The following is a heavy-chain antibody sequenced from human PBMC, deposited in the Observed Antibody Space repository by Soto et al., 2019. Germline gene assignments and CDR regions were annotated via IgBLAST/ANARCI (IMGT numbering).Heavy chain of an antibody. Sequence: QVQLQESGRGLVKPSQTLSLTCTVSSGTLSSGGYYWTWIRQHPGKGLEWIGYIYYSGSTSYNPSLKSRVTISVDTSKNQFSLKLSSVTAADTAVYYCARWLQFGSYYGMDVWGQGTTVNVSS. V-gene: IGHV4-31*03. J-gene: IGHJ6*02. CDR1: SGTLSSGGYY. CDR3: ARWLQFGSYYGMDV. CDR2: IYYSGST. D-gene: IGHD5-12*01.